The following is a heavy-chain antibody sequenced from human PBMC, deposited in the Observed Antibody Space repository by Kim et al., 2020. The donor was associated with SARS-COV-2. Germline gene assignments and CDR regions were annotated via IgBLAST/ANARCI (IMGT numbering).Heavy chain of an antibody. Sequence: GGSLRLSCAASGFIISRYVMHWVRQAPGKGLEWVAVIWSDGIIKYADSVRGRFTVSRDNSNNTLYLQMNSLRPEDTAVYYCAKESDAFDIWGQGTLVTVSS. CDR2: IWSDGIIK. CDR3: AKESDAFDI. V-gene: IGHV3-30*02. J-gene: IGHJ3*02. CDR1: GFIISRYV.